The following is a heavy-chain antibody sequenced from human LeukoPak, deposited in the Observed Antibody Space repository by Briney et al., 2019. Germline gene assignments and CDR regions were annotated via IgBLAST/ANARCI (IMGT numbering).Heavy chain of an antibody. Sequence: GGSLRLSCAASGFTFSSYWMSWVRQAPGKGLEWVANIKKDGSEKYYVDSVKGRFTVSRDNAKNSLYLQMNSLRAEDTAIYYCARDTLGEGEDANYAVYYFDYWGQGTLVTVSS. CDR1: GFTFSSYW. CDR2: IKKDGSEK. J-gene: IGHJ4*02. CDR3: ARDTLGEGEDANYAVYYFDY. V-gene: IGHV3-7*01. D-gene: IGHD4/OR15-4a*01.